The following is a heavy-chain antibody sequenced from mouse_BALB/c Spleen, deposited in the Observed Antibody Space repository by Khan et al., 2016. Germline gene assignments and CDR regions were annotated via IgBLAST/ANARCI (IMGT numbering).Heavy chain of an antibody. CDR1: GFSLTGYG. CDR2: IWGDGST. Sequence: QVQLKQSGPGLVAPSQSLSITCTVSGFSLTGYGVNWVRQPPGNGLEWLGMIWGDGSTDYNSGLKSRLSISKDNSKSQVFLKMNSLPTDDTARYYCARVWGDYWGQGTSVTVSS. J-gene: IGHJ4*01. V-gene: IGHV2-6-7*01. CDR3: ARVWGDY. D-gene: IGHD1-1*02.